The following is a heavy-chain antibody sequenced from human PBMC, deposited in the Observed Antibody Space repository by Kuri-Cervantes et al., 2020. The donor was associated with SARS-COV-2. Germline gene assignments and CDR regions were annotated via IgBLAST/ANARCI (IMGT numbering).Heavy chain of an antibody. Sequence: ESLKISCAASGFTFSSYSMNWVRQAPGKGLEGVSYISSSSSTIYYADSVKGRFTISRDNAKNSLYLQMNSLRDEDTAVYYCARDLLNVWSGYYYYYGMDVWGQGTTVTVSS. CDR1: GFTFSSYS. D-gene: IGHD3-3*01. CDR2: ISSSSSTI. V-gene: IGHV3-48*02. J-gene: IGHJ6*02. CDR3: ARDLLNVWSGYYYYYGMDV.